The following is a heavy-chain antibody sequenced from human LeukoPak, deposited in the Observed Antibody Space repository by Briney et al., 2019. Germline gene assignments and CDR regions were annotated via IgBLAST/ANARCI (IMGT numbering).Heavy chain of an antibody. V-gene: IGHV4-4*07. Sequence: SETLSLTCTVSGGSISSYYWSWIRQPAGKGLEWIGRIYTSGSTNYNPSLKSRVTMSVDTSKNQFSLKLSSVTAADTAVYYCARGLRCYDSSGYRTGYWFDPWGQGTLVTVSS. CDR1: GGSISSYY. J-gene: IGHJ5*02. D-gene: IGHD3-22*01. CDR3: ARGLRCYDSSGYRTGYWFDP. CDR2: IYTSGST.